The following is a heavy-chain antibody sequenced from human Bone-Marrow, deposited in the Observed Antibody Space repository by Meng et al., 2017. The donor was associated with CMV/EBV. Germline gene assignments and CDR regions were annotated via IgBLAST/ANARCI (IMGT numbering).Heavy chain of an antibody. J-gene: IGHJ5*02. CDR1: VGAIRSNC. CDR2: IYTRGST. D-gene: IGHD3-9*01. V-gene: IGHV4-59*10. CDR3: ARGSGYFDWLADWFDP. Sequence: PVAPPPPTCHAVVGAIRSNCWSWIRKPAGKGLEWIGSIYTRGSTNYTPSLKSRVTMSVDTSKNQFSLKLSSVTAADTAVYYCARGSGYFDWLADWFDPWGQGTLVTVSS.